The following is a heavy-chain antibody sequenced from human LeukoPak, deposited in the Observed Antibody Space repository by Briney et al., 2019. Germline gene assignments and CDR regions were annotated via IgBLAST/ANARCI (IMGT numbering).Heavy chain of an antibody. J-gene: IGHJ4*02. CDR2: ISAYNGNT. Sequence: ASVKVSCTASGYTFTSYGISWVRQAPGQGRGWMGWISAYNGNTNYAQKLQGRVTMTTDTSTSTAYMELRSLRSDDTAVYYCARVFMVRGVIFDGFDYWGQGTLVTVSS. V-gene: IGHV1-18*01. CDR3: ARVFMVRGVIFDGFDY. D-gene: IGHD3-10*01. CDR1: GYTFTSYG.